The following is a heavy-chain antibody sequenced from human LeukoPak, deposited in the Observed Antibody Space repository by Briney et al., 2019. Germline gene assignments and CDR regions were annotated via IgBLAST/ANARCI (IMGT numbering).Heavy chain of an antibody. Sequence: SETLSLTCTVSGGSVSSGRYYWSWIRQPPGKTLEWIGHIYYSGGTHYHPSLKSRVTISVDPSRNQFSLKLTSVTAADTAVYYCARGIFYYYGSSGYYHFDYWGQGTLVTVSP. D-gene: IGHD3-22*01. CDR1: GGSVSSGRYY. J-gene: IGHJ4*02. CDR2: IYYSGGT. CDR3: ARGIFYYYGSSGYYHFDY. V-gene: IGHV4-61*01.